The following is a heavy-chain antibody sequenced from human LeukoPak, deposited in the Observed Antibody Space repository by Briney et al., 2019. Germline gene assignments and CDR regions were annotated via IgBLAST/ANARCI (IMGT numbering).Heavy chain of an antibody. V-gene: IGHV4-4*02. D-gene: IGHD2-15*01. Sequence: SETLSLTCAVSGGSISSSNWWSWVRQPPGKGLEWIGEIYHSGSTNYNPSLKSRVTISVDKSKNQFSLKLSSATAAGTAVYYCARGSYCSGGSCYSAAFDIWGQGTMVTVSS. CDR2: IYHSGST. CDR1: GGSISSSNW. CDR3: ARGSYCSGGSCYSAAFDI. J-gene: IGHJ3*02.